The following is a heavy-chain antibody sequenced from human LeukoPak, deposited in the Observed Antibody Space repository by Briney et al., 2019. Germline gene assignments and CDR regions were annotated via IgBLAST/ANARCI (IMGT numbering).Heavy chain of an antibody. V-gene: IGHV3-48*03. CDR1: GFTFSSYE. Sequence: GGSLRLSCAASGFTFSSYEMNWVRQAPGKGLEWVSYISSSGSTIYYADSVKDRFTISRDNDKNSLYLQMNSLRAEETAVYYCAELGITMIGGVWGKGTTVTISS. CDR2: ISSSGSTI. J-gene: IGHJ6*04. D-gene: IGHD3-10*02. CDR3: AELGITMIGGV.